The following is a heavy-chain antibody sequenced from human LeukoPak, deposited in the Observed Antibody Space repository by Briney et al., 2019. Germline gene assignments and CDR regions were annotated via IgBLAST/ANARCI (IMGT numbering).Heavy chain of an antibody. CDR3: ARDYYYDSSGYYCFPDY. J-gene: IGHJ4*02. CDR2: INPKSGAT. D-gene: IGHD3-22*01. V-gene: IGHV1-2*06. CDR1: GYSFTDYY. Sequence: ASVKVSCKASGYSFTDYYMHRVRQAPGQGLEWMGRINPKSGATNYAQKFRDRVTMSRDTSISTAYMDLSGLRSDDTAVYYCARDYYYDSSGYYCFPDYWGQGTLVTVSS.